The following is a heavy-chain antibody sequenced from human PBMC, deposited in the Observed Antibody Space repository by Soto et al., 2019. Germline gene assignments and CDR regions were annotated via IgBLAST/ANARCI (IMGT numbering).Heavy chain of an antibody. J-gene: IGHJ4*02. V-gene: IGHV1-2*02. CDR1: GYTFTGYY. D-gene: IGHD6-6*01. CDR2: INPNSGGT. CDR3: ARGGSSSLDY. Sequence: QVQLVQSGAEVKKPGASVKVSCKACGYTFTGYYMHWVRQAPGQGPEWMGWINPNSGGTTYAQKFQGRVTVTRDTSISTAYMELSSLRSDDTAVYYCARGGSSSLDYWGQGTLVTVSS.